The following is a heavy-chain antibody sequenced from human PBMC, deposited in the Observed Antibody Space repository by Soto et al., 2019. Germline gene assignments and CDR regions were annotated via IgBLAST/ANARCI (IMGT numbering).Heavy chain of an antibody. J-gene: IGHJ4*02. CDR2: IKSKTDGGTT. D-gene: IGHD3-22*01. Sequence: EVQLVESGGGLVKPGGSLRLSCAASGFTFSNAWMSWVRQAPGKGLEWVGRIKSKTDGGTTDYAAPVKGRFTISRDDSKTTLYLQMNSLKTEDTAVYYCTTDTAHYYDSSGYWYYFDYWGQGTLVTVSS. CDR3: TTDTAHYYDSSGYWYYFDY. V-gene: IGHV3-15*01. CDR1: GFTFSNAW.